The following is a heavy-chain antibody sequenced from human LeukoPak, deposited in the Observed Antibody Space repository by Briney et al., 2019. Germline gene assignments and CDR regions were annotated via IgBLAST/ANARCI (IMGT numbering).Heavy chain of an antibody. CDR3: ARDGGTTVTID. J-gene: IGHJ4*02. D-gene: IGHD4-17*01. V-gene: IGHV3-30-3*01. CDR1: GFTFSSYA. Sequence: PGGSLRLSCAASGFTFSSYAMHWVRQAPGKGLEWVAVISYDGSNKYYADSVKGRFTISRDNAKNSLYLQMNSLRAEDTAVYYCARDGGTTVTIDWGQGTLVTVSS. CDR2: ISYDGSNK.